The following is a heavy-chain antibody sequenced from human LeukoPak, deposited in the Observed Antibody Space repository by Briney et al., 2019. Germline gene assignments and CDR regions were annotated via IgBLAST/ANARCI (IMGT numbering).Heavy chain of an antibody. D-gene: IGHD2-8*01. Sequence: PGGSLRLSCAASGFAFNTYSMNWVRQAPGKGLEWVSYIRSDSTIINYAESVKGRFTISRDNAKNSLYLQMNSLRAEDTAVYFCARVQAGKWDFDLWGQGTLVTVSS. CDR2: IRSDSTII. CDR3: ARVQAGKWDFDL. V-gene: IGHV3-48*01. J-gene: IGHJ4*02. CDR1: GFAFNTYS.